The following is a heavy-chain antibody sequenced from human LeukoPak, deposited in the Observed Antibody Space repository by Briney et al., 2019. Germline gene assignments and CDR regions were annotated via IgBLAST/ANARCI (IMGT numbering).Heavy chain of an antibody. J-gene: IGHJ4*02. V-gene: IGHV3-53*01. D-gene: IGHD3-9*01. Sequence: PGGPLRLSCAASGFTVSSNYMSWVRQAPGKGLEWVSVIYSGGSTYYADSVKGRFTISRDNSKNTLYLQMNSLRAEDTAVYYCARGGVLRYFDWVSLFDYWGQGTLVTVSS. CDR1: GFTVSSNY. CDR3: ARGGVLRYFDWVSLFDY. CDR2: IYSGGST.